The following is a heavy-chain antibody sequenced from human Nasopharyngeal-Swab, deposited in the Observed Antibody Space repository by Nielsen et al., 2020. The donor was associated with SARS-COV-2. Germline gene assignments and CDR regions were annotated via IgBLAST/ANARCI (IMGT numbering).Heavy chain of an antibody. CDR3: ASWSFRTWVALDV. J-gene: IGHJ6*02. CDR1: GGSISSYY. Sequence: SETLSLTCSVSGGSISSYYWTWIRQPPGKGLEWIGYIYYSGSTNYNPSLKSRVTISVDASKNQFSLKLSSVTAADTAVYYCASWSFRTWVALDVWGQGTTVTVSS. CDR2: IYYSGST. V-gene: IGHV4-59*08.